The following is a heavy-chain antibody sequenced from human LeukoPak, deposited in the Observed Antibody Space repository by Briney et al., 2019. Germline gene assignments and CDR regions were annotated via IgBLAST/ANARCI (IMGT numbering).Heavy chain of an antibody. CDR2: IYYSGST. J-gene: IGHJ4*02. Sequence: PSETLSLTCTVSGGSISSYYWSWIRQPPGKGLEWIGYIYYSGSTNYNPSLKSRVTMSVDTSKNQFSLKLSSVTAADTAVYYCAREGAAAEGFDYWGQGTLVTVSS. D-gene: IGHD6-13*01. CDR3: AREGAAAEGFDY. CDR1: GGSISSYY. V-gene: IGHV4-59*01.